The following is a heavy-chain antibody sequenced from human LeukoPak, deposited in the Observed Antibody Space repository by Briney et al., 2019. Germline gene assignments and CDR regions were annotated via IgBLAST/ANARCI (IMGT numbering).Heavy chain of an antibody. CDR1: GYTLTELS. CDR2: INPNSGGT. V-gene: IGHV1-2*02. CDR3: ARAHPLILEWLPLNYYYYMDV. D-gene: IGHD3-3*01. Sequence: ASVKVSCKVSGYTLTELSIHWVRQAPGQGLECMGWINPNSGGTNYAQKFQGRVTMTRDTSISTAYMELSSLRSEDTAVYYCARAHPLILEWLPLNYYYYMDVWGKGTTVTVSS. J-gene: IGHJ6*03.